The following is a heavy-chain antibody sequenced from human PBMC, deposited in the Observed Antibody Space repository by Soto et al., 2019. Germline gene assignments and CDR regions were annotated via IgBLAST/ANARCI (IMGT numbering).Heavy chain of an antibody. J-gene: IGHJ6*03. CDR1: GGSFSGYY. D-gene: IGHD2-21*01. CDR3: ARGGSLSGDAYYYYMDV. CDR2: INHSGST. Sequence: QVQLQQWGAGLLKPSETLSLTCAVYGGSFSGYYWSWIRQPPGKGLEWIGEINHSGSTNYNPSLKSRVTISVDTSKNQFSLKLSSVTAADTAVYYCARGGSLSGDAYYYYMDVWGKGTTGTVSS. V-gene: IGHV4-34*01.